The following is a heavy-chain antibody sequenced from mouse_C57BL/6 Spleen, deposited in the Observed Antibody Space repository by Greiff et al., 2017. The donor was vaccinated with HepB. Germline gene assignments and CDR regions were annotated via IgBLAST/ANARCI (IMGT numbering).Heavy chain of an antibody. CDR2: IDPSDSDT. CDR1: GYTFTSYW. J-gene: IGHJ2*01. V-gene: IGHV1-52*01. CDR3: ARGEEGYCDY. Sequence: VQLQQPGAELVRPGSSVKLSCKASGYTFTSYWMHWVKQRPIQGLEWIGNIDPSDSDTHYNQKFKDKATLTVDKSSSTAYMQLSSLTSEDSAVYYCARGEEGYCDYWGRGTTLTVSS.